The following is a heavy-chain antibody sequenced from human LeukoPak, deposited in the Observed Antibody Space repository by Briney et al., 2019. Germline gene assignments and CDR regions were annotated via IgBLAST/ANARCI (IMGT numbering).Heavy chain of an antibody. CDR1: GGSISSYY. CDR3: ARQGDYIYDAFDI. J-gene: IGHJ3*02. V-gene: IGHV4-4*09. D-gene: IGHD3-3*01. Sequence: SETLSLTCTVSGGSISSYYWSWIRQPPGKGLEWIGYIYTSGSTNYNPSLKSRVTISVDTSKNQFSLKLSSVTAADTAVYYCARQGDYIYDAFDIWGQGTMVTVSS. CDR2: IYTSGST.